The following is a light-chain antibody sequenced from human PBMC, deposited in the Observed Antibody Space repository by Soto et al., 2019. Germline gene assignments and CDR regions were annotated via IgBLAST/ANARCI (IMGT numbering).Light chain of an antibody. CDR1: QSISTW. CDR2: KAS. V-gene: IGKV1-5*03. Sequence: DIQMTQSPSTLSASVGDRVTITCRASQSISTWLAWYQQKPGKAPKLLIYKASSLESGVPSRFSGSGSGTEFTITISSLQPDDSATYYCQQYNSYWTFGQGTKVEIK. CDR3: QQYNSYWT. J-gene: IGKJ1*01.